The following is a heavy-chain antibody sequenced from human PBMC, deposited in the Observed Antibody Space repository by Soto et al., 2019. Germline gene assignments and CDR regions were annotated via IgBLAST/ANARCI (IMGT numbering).Heavy chain of an antibody. Sequence: GGSLRLSCAASGFTFDDYAMHWVRQAPGKGLEWVSGISWNSGSIGYADSVKGRFTISRDNAKNSLYLQMNSLRAEDTALYYCAKDIFGYSSSFDYWGQGTLVTVSS. V-gene: IGHV3-9*01. CDR1: GFTFDDYA. J-gene: IGHJ4*02. CDR2: ISWNSGSI. D-gene: IGHD6-13*01. CDR3: AKDIFGYSSSFDY.